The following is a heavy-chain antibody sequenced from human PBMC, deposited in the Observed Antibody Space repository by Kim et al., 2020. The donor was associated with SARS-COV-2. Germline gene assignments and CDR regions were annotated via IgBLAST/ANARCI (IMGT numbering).Heavy chain of an antibody. CDR1: DDSFSSDAYY. CDR2: IHHSGST. V-gene: IGHV4-39*01. CDR3: ARHIRTGRNWVFNYFDP. D-gene: IGHD3-9*01. Sequence: SETLSLTCTVSDDSFSSDAYYWAWIRQPPGKGLEWLGSIHHSGSTLSNPPLGSRVSMFLDTPKNQFSLRLSSGTAADRAVYYCARHIRTGRNWVFNYFDPWGQGILVPVSS. J-gene: IGHJ5*02.